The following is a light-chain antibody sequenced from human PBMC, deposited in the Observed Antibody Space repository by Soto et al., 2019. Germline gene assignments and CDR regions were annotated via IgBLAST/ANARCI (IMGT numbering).Light chain of an antibody. CDR2: DVS. V-gene: IGLV2-14*03. J-gene: IGLJ1*01. Sequence: QCVLTQPASVSGSPGQSITISCPGTSSDVGGYNYVSWYQHHPGKAPKLMIYDVSNRPSGVSNRFSGSKSGNTASLTIPGLQPEDEADYYCSSYTTSNTRQIVFGTGTKVTVL. CDR1: SSDVGGYNY. CDR3: SSYTTSNTRQIV.